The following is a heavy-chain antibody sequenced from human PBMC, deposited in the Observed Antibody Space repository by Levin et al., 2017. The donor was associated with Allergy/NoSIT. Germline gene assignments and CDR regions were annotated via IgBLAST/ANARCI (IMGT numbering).Heavy chain of an antibody. CDR3: ARGLTAAPVFMDV. D-gene: IGHD6-25*01. CDR2: IIPNSGDT. V-gene: IGHV1-2*04. J-gene: IGHJ6*02. Sequence: ASVKVSCKASGYNFINYYLHWVRQAPGQGLEWMGWIIPNSGDTRYSQKFQGSVTMTRDTSTSTSFLELKSLRSDDTALYYCARGLTAAPVFMDVWGHGTTVTVSS. CDR1: GYNFINYY.